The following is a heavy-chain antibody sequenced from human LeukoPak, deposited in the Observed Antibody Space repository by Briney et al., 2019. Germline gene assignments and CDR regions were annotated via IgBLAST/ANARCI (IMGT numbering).Heavy chain of an antibody. Sequence: PSETLSLTCAVYGGSFSGNNWSWIRQPPGKGLEWIGKINHSGGTNYNPSLKSRVTISVDKSKNQFSLKLSSVTAADTAVYYCAREAQGYCSGDSCYAPFDYWGQGTLVTVSS. V-gene: IGHV4-34*01. CDR3: AREAQGYCSGDSCYAPFDY. D-gene: IGHD2-15*01. CDR2: INHSGGT. J-gene: IGHJ4*02. CDR1: GGSFSGNN.